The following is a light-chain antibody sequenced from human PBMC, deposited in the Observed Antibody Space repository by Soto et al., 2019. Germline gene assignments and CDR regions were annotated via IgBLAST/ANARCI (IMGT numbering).Light chain of an antibody. Sequence: QSVLTQPASVSGSPGQSITISCTGTSGDVGRYNYVSWYQQHPGKAPKLMIYEVRNRPSGVSSRFSGSKSGNTASLTISGLQAEDEAEYYCNSYTSSTTWVFGGGTKLTVL. J-gene: IGLJ3*02. CDR1: SGDVGRYNY. CDR2: EVR. V-gene: IGLV2-14*01. CDR3: NSYTSSTTWV.